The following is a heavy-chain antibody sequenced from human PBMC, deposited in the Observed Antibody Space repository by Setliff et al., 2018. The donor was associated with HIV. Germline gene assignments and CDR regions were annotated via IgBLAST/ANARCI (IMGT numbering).Heavy chain of an antibody. CDR3: ARIAFWAAAGINYYYYMDV. V-gene: IGHV4-34*01. Sequence: PSETLSLTCFVYGGFFSGHYWSWIRQFPGKGLEWIGEISHSGRTNYNPSLKTRVTISVDTSKNQFSLKLSSVTAADTAVYYCARIAFWAAAGINYYYYMDVWGKGTTVTVSS. CDR1: GGFFSGHY. CDR2: ISHSGRT. D-gene: IGHD6-13*01. J-gene: IGHJ6*03.